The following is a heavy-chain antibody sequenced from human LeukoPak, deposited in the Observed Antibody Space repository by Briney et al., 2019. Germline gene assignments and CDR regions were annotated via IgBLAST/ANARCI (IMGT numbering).Heavy chain of an antibody. D-gene: IGHD5-12*01. J-gene: IGHJ4*03. CDR2: YPGDSDT. V-gene: IGHV5-51*01. Sequence: YPGDSDTRYSPSFQGQVTISADKSISTAYLQWSSLRASDTAMYYCARRGYSGFLDSYFDYWGQGTMVTVSS. CDR3: ARRGYSGFLDSYFDY.